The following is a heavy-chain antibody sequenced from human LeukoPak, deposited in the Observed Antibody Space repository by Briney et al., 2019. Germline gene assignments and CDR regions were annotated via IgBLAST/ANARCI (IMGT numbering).Heavy chain of an antibody. CDR2: MNPNSGNT. V-gene: IGHV1-8*01. CDR1: GYTFTSYD. CDR3: ARPSTQYYYDSSGSFDY. J-gene: IGHJ4*02. Sequence: ASVTVSCKASGYTFTSYDINWVRQAPGQGLEWMGWMNPNSGNTGYAQKFQGRVTMTRNTSISTAYMELSSLRSEDTAVYYCARPSTQYYYDSSGSFDYWGQGTLVTVSS. D-gene: IGHD3-22*01.